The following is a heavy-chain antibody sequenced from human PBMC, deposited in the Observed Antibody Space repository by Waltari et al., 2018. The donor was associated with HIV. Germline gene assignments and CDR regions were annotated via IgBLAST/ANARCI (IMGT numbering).Heavy chain of an antibody. D-gene: IGHD3-10*01. J-gene: IGHJ4*02. CDR1: GFSLSNDRMD. V-gene: IGHV2-26*01. CDR2: IFSSDEK. CDR3: ARIRDGIRVYGSGYYFDY. Sequence: QVTLKESGPVLVKPTETLPLTCTASGFSLSNDRMDVTWLRQPPGKALEWLAHIFSSDEKSYSTSLKSRLTISKDTSKSQVVLTMTNMDRVDTATYYCARIRDGIRVYGSGYYFDYWGQGTLVTISS.